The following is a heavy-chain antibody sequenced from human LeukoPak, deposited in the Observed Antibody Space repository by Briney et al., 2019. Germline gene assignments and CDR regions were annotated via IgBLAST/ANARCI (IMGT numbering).Heavy chain of an antibody. J-gene: IGHJ3*02. CDR3: ASGDRPGAFDI. V-gene: IGHV3-66*01. Sequence: GGSLRLSCAASGFTVSSNYMSWVRQAPGKGLEWVSVIYSGGSTRYADSVKGRFTISRDNSKNTLCLQMNSLRAEDTAVYYCASGDRPGAFDIWGQGTMVTVSS. CDR1: GFTVSSNY. D-gene: IGHD2-21*01. CDR2: IYSGGST.